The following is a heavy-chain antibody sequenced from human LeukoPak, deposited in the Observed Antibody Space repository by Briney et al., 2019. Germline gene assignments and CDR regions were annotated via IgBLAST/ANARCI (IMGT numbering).Heavy chain of an antibody. CDR1: GFTLSNYW. CDR3: ARSRYCTNGICSYFDY. CDR2: IKRDGSEK. Sequence: GGSLRLSCAASGFTLSNYWMSWVRQAPGKGLEWVANIKRDGSEKYYVDSVKGRFTISRDNAKNSLYLQMNSLRAEDTAVYYCARSRYCTNGICSYFDYWGQGILVTVSS. J-gene: IGHJ4*02. D-gene: IGHD2-8*01. V-gene: IGHV3-7*03.